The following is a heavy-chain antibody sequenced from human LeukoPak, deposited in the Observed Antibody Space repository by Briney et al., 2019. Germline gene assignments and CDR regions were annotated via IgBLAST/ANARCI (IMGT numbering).Heavy chain of an antibody. V-gene: IGHV4-38-2*02. D-gene: IGHD2-15*01. CDR1: GYSISCGYY. CDR3: ARGHCSGGSCYSD. CDR2: IYHSGST. J-gene: IGHJ4*02. Sequence: SETLSLTCTVSGYSISCGYYWGWIRQPPGKGLEWIGSIYHSGSTYYNPSLKSRVTISVDTSKNQFSLKLSSVTAADTAVYYCARGHCSGGSCYSDWGQGTLVTVSS.